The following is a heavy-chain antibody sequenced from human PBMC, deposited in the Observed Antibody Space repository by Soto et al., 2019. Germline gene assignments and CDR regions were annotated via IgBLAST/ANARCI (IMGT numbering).Heavy chain of an antibody. V-gene: IGHV3-30*18. J-gene: IGHJ4*02. D-gene: IGHD2-15*01. CDR3: AKDHRNGGSRIDY. Sequence: GGSLRLSCASSRFSFIAHGMHWVRQAPGKGLEWVAVIPYDGSNSYYADSVKGRFTISRDNSNNALYLQMSSLRPEDTAVYFCAKDHRNGGSRIDYWGQGTLVTVSS. CDR1: RFSFIAHG. CDR2: IPYDGSNS.